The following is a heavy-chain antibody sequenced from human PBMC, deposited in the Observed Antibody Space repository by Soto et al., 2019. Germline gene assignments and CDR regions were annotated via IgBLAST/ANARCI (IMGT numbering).Heavy chain of an antibody. J-gene: IGHJ4*02. CDR3: ARDVVVVPAAMLGHNFDY. CDR1: GYTFTSYG. Sequence: QVQLVQSGAEVKKPGASVKVSCKASGYTFTSYGISWVRPAPGQGLEWMGWISAYNGNTNYAQKLQGRVTMTTDTATSTAYMERRSLRSDDTAVYYCARDVVVVPAAMLGHNFDYWGQGTLVTVSS. V-gene: IGHV1-18*01. D-gene: IGHD2-2*01. CDR2: ISAYNGNT.